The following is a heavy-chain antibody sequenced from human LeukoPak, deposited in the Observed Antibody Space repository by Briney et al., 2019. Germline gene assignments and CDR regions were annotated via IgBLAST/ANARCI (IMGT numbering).Heavy chain of an antibody. CDR2: IIPIFGTA. J-gene: IGHJ4*02. CDR1: GGTFSSYA. Sequence: SVKVSCKASGGTFSSYAISWVRQAPGQGLEWMGGIIPIFGTANYAQKFQGRVTITTDESTSTAYMELSSLRSEDTAVYYCASGYCSGGSCYSPNDYWGQGTLVTVSS. V-gene: IGHV1-69*05. CDR3: ASGYCSGGSCYSPNDY. D-gene: IGHD2-15*01.